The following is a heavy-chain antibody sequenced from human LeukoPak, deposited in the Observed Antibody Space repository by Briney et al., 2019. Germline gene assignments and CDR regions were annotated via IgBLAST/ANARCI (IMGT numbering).Heavy chain of an antibody. J-gene: IGHJ4*02. CDR2: LNAGNGNT. V-gene: IGHV1-3*01. D-gene: IGHD5-12*01. CDR1: GYTFTSYA. CDR3: ARGSISGVATIELDFDY. Sequence: GASVRVSCKASGYTFTSYAMHWVRQAPGQRLEWMGWLNAGNGNTKYSQKFQGRVTITRDTSASTAYMELSSLRSEDTAVYYCARGSISGVATIELDFDYWGQGTLVTVSS.